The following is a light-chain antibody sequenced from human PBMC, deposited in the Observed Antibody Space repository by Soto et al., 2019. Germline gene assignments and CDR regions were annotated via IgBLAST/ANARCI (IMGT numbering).Light chain of an antibody. CDR1: QSISSW. CDR3: QQYNSYWT. Sequence: DIQMTPSPSTLSASVGDRVTITCRASQSISSWLAWYQQKPGKAPKLLIYDASSLESGVPSRFRGSGSGTEFTLTISSLQPDDFATYYCQQYNSYWTFGQGTKV. J-gene: IGKJ1*01. CDR2: DAS. V-gene: IGKV1-5*01.